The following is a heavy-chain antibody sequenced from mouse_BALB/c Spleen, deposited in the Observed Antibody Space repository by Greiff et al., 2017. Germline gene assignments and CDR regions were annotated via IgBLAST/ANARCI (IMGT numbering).Heavy chain of an antibody. J-gene: IGHJ4*01. CDR1: GFTFSSFG. Sequence: DVHLVESGGGLVQPGGSRKLSCAASGFTFSSFGMHWVRQAPEKGLEWVAYISSGSSTIYYADTVKGRFTISRDNPKNTLFLQMTSLRSEDTAMYYCARCRYDNYYYAMDYWGQGTSVTVSS. CDR2: ISSGSSTI. D-gene: IGHD2-14*01. V-gene: IGHV5-17*02. CDR3: ARCRYDNYYYAMDY.